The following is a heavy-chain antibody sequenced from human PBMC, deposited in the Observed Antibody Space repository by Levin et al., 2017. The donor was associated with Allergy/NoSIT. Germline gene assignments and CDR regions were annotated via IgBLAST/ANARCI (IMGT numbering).Heavy chain of an antibody. CDR3: AAVSYSSGWYWSEY. CDR1: GGIFSSYG. V-gene: IGHV1-69*13. CDR2: IIPMFGTV. Sequence: SVKFSCKASGGIFSSYGITWVRQAPGQGLEWMGGIIPMFGTVKYAQKMQGRVTITADEGTSTAYMELSSLRHDDTAMFYCAAVSYSSGWYWSEYWGQGTLVSVSS. D-gene: IGHD6-19*01. J-gene: IGHJ4*02.